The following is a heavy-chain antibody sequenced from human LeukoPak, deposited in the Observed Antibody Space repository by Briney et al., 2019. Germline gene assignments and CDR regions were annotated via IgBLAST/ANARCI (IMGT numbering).Heavy chain of an antibody. D-gene: IGHD6-19*01. CDR2: IWYDGSNK. CDR1: GFTFSSYG. CDR3: ARDLQGREDAAVGDY. J-gene: IGHJ4*02. V-gene: IGHV3-33*01. Sequence: GGSLRLSCAASGFTFSSYGMHWVRQAPGKGLEWVAVIWYDGSNKYYADSVKGRFTISRDNSKNTLYLQMNSLRAEDTAVYYCARDLQGREDAAVGDYWGQGTRVIVSS.